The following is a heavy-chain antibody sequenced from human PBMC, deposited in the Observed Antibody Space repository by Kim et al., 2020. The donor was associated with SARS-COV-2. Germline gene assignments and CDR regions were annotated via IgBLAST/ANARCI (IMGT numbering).Heavy chain of an antibody. Sequence: ASVKVSCKASGYTFTSYAMHWVRQAPGQRLEWMGWINAGNGNTKYSQKFQGRVTITRDTSASTAYMELSSLRSEDTAVYYCARDRFPWVWGVIIQYYYYCGMNFWRQGATVSVSS. J-gene: IGHJ6*02. CDR2: INAGNGNT. D-gene: IGHD3-10*01. CDR3: ARDRFPWVWGVIIQYYYYCGMNF. V-gene: IGHV1-3*01. CDR1: GYTFTSYA.